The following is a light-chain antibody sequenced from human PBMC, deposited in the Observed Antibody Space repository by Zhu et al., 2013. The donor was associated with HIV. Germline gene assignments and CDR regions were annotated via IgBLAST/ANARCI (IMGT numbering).Light chain of an antibody. J-gene: IGLJ3*02. CDR3: SSYAVSSTRV. CDR2: GVS. Sequence: QSALTQPASVSGSPGQSITISCTGTSSDLGDYNYVSWYQQHPGKAPKFMIYGVSNRPSGVSNRFSGSKSGNTASLTISGLQAEDEADYYCSSYAVSSTRVFGGGTKLTVL. CDR1: SSDLGDYNY. V-gene: IGLV2-14*01.